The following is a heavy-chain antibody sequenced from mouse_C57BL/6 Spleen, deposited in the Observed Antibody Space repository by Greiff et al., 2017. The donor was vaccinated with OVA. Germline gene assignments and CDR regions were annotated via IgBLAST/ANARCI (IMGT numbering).Heavy chain of an antibody. CDR1: GYTFTDYY. Sequence: EVQLQQSGPELVKPGASVKISCKASGYTFTDYYMNWVKQSHGKSLEWIGDINPNNGGTSYNQKFKGKATLTVDKSSSTAYMELRSLTSEDSAVYYCARENPYREFAMDYWGQGTSVTVSS. J-gene: IGHJ4*01. V-gene: IGHV1-26*01. CDR2: INPNNGGT. CDR3: ARENPYREFAMDY. D-gene: IGHD2-12*01.